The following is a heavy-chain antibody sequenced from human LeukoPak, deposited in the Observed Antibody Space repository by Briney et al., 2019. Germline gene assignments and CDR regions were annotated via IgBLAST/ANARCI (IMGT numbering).Heavy chain of an antibody. V-gene: IGHV3-53*01. CDR2: IYSGGST. J-gene: IGHJ4*02. Sequence: GGSLRLSCAASGFTVSSNYMSWVRQAPGKGLEWVSVIYSGGSTYYADSVKGRFTISRGNSKNTLYLQMNSLRAEDTAVYYCARGPGYPSGYLGYWGQGTLVTVSS. D-gene: IGHD3-22*01. CDR3: ARGPGYPSGYLGY. CDR1: GFTVSSNY.